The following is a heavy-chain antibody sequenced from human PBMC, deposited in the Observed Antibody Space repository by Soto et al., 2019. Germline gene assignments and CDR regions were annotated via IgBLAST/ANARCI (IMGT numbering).Heavy chain of an antibody. CDR3: ARQCRGVTCHWFVP. CDR2: IYYSGST. J-gene: IGHJ5*02. Sequence: SETLSLTCTVSGGSISSYYWSWIRQPPGKGLEWIGYIYYSGSTNYNPSLKSRVTISVDTSKNQFSLKLSSVTAADTAVYYCARQCRGVTCHWFVPWGQGNLVTVFS. CDR1: GGSISSYY. D-gene: IGHD2-15*01. V-gene: IGHV4-59*01.